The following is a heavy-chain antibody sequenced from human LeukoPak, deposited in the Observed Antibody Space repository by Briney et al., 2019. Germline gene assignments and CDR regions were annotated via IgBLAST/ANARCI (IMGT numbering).Heavy chain of an antibody. CDR3: TRKGTSPTYNYGSGSYFNY. CDR1: GFTFGDYA. D-gene: IGHD3-10*01. Sequence: GGSLRLSCTASGFTFGDYAMSWVRQAPGKGLEWVGFIRSRAYGGTTEYAASVKGRFTISRDDSKSIAYLQMNSLKTEDTAVYYCTRKGTSPTYNYGSGSYFNYWGQGTLVSVSS. CDR2: IRSRAYGGTT. V-gene: IGHV3-49*04. J-gene: IGHJ4*02.